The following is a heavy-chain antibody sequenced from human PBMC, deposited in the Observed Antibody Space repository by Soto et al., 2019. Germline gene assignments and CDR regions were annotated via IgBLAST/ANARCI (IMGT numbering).Heavy chain of an antibody. CDR2: IYYSGSS. V-gene: IGHV4-39*01. J-gene: IGHJ4*02. CDR3: AKSVRSYSGLFDY. CDR1: CGSITGSSDY. D-gene: IGHD5-12*01. Sequence: SETLSLTCSVSCGSITGSSDYWGWIRQPPGKGLEWIGSIYYSGSSYYNPSLKSRVTLTVDTSKNQFSLKLSSVTAADTAVYYCAKSVRSYSGLFDYWGQGALVTVSS.